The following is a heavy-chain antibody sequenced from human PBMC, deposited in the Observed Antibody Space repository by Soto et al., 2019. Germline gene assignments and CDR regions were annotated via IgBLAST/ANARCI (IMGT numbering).Heavy chain of an antibody. D-gene: IGHD3-10*01. J-gene: IGHJ4*02. Sequence: GGSLRLSCAASGFTFSSYWMSWVRQAPGKGLEWVANIKQDGSEKYYVDSVKGRFTISRDNAKNSLYLQMNSLRAEDTAVYYCASNSGFGELAYWGQGTLVTVSS. V-gene: IGHV3-7*01. CDR1: GFTFSSYW. CDR2: IKQDGSEK. CDR3: ASNSGFGELAY.